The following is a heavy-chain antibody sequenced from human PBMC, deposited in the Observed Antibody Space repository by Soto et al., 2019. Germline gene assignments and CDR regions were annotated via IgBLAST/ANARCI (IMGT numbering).Heavy chain of an antibody. CDR1: GGSISSYY. D-gene: IGHD2-2*01. J-gene: IGHJ6*03. Sequence: SETLSLTCTVSGGSISSYYWSWIRQPPGKGLEWIGYIYYSGSTNYNPSLKSRVTISVDTSKNQFSLKLSSVTAADTAVYYCARGTSSGEDSGEGFYYYYYMDVWGKGTTVTVSS. CDR3: ARGTSSGEDSGEGFYYYYYMDV. CDR2: IYYSGST. V-gene: IGHV4-59*01.